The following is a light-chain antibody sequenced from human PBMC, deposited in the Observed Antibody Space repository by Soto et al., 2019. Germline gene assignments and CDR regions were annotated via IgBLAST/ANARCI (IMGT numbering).Light chain of an antibody. J-gene: IGKJ4*01. Sequence: DIQISQSGSSLSASLGDRVTITCQASQDITNYLNWYQQKPGKAPKLLIYEASSLETGVPSRFRGGGSGEHFTFTISSLQPEDFATYYCQQYVNLPLTFGGGTKVDIK. CDR2: EAS. CDR3: QQYVNLPLT. V-gene: IGKV1-33*01. CDR1: QDITNY.